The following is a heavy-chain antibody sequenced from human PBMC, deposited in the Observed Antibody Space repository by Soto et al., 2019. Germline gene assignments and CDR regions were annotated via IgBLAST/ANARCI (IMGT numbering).Heavy chain of an antibody. CDR3: AGTDSYTSGLDY. D-gene: IGHD6-19*01. CDR1: GYSMKRGYY. CDR2: VYHSGGT. V-gene: IGHV4-38-2*01. J-gene: IGHJ4*02. Sequence: TLSLTCAVSGYSMKRGYYWGWIRQPPGKGLEYIGSVYHSGGTFYNPSLKSRVTISADTSKNLFSLILNSVTAADTAVYYCAGTDSYTSGLDYWGQGTLVTVSS.